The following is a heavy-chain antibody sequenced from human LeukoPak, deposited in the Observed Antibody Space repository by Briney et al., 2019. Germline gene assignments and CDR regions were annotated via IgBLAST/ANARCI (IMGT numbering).Heavy chain of an antibody. CDR3: AKDSGWILFDD. Sequence: QPGGSLRLSCTASGFTFSTYWMTWVRRAPGKGLEWVSGIGPSGDRTYYVDSVKGRFTISRDNSKNTVYLQMSSLRADDTAVYYCAKDSGWILFDDWGQGTLVTVSS. CDR1: GFTFSTYW. V-gene: IGHV3-23*01. J-gene: IGHJ4*02. D-gene: IGHD2-2*03. CDR2: IGPSGDRT.